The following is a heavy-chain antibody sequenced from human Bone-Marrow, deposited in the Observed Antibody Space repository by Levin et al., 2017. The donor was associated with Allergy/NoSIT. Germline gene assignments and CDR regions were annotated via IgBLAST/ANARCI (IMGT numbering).Heavy chain of an antibody. V-gene: IGHV3-7*03. CDR1: GFTFSSYW. D-gene: IGHD5-18*01. CDR3: ARGGNTPFDH. CDR2: IKQDGSDK. J-gene: IGHJ4*02. Sequence: PGESLKISCAASGFTFSSYWMSWVRQAPGKGLEWVATIKQDGSDKFYVDSVKGRFTISKDNAKNSLSLQMDSLRAEDTAIYYCARGGNTPFDHWGQGALVTVSS.